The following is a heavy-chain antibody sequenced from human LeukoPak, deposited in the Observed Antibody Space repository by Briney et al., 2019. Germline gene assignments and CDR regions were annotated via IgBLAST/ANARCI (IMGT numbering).Heavy chain of an antibody. CDR2: IYYSGST. Sequence: SETLSLTCTVSGGSISSSSYYWSWIRQPPGKGLEWIGYIYYSGSTNYNPSLKSRVTISVDTSKNQFSLKLSSVTAADTAVYYCATTSSYRSGWYLGYWGQGTLVTVSS. V-gene: IGHV4-61*05. D-gene: IGHD6-19*01. CDR1: GGSISSSSYY. CDR3: ATTSSYRSGWYLGY. J-gene: IGHJ4*02.